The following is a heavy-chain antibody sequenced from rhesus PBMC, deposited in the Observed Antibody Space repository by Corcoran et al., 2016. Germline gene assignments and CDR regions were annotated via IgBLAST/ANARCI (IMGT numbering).Heavy chain of an antibody. Sequence: QLQLQESGPGLVKPSETLSLTCAVSGGSIRSNYWSWIRQPPGKGLELSGRISGSGGSTDYNPSLKSRGTISTDTAKKQVSLKLSSVTAADTAVYYCARGIFGPFDSWGQGVVVTVSS. CDR3: ARGIFGPFDS. V-gene: IGHV4-173*01. CDR1: GGSIRSNY. J-gene: IGHJ6*01. CDR2: ISGSGGST. D-gene: IGHD3-3*01.